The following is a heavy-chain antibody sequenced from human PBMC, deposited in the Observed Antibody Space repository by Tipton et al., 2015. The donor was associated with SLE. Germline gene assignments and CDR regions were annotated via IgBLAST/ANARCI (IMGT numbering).Heavy chain of an antibody. J-gene: IGHJ4*02. CDR1: GFTFSSYC. CDR2: IKQDGSEK. Sequence: GSLRLSCAASGFTFSSYCMSWVRQAPGKGLEWVANIKQDGSEKYYVDSVKGRFTISRDNAKNSLYLQMNSLRAEDTAVYYCAKYRSEDYGDYGGGYWGQGTLVTVSS. V-gene: IGHV3-7*03. D-gene: IGHD4-17*01. CDR3: AKYRSEDYGDYGGGY.